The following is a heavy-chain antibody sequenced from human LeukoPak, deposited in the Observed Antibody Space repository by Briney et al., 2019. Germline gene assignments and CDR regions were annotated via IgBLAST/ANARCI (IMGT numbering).Heavy chain of an antibody. CDR2: IYNSGST. Sequence: SETLSLTCTVSGGSISSYYWNWIRQPPGKGLEWIGYIYNSGSTNNNPSLKSRVTISVDTSKKQFSLKLSSVTAADTAVYYCAIETPYGSGSYPFDYWGQGILVTVSS. CDR1: GGSISSYY. CDR3: AIETPYGSGSYPFDY. J-gene: IGHJ4*02. D-gene: IGHD3-10*01. V-gene: IGHV4-59*01.